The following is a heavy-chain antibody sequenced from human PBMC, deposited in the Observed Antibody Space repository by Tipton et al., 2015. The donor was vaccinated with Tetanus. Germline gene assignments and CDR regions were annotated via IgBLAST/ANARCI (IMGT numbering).Heavy chain of an antibody. V-gene: IGHV3-23*03. Sequence: SLRLSCAASGFIFSTYPMTWVRQAPGKGLEWISVSYAGGNYAYYADSVKGRFTTSRDDSKSTLFLHMTGLRAEDTAVYYCAKVRGTLRYSFDSWGQGTLVTVSS. CDR2: SYAGGNYA. D-gene: IGHD1-26*01. CDR3: AKVRGTLRYSFDS. CDR1: GFIFSTYP. J-gene: IGHJ5*01.